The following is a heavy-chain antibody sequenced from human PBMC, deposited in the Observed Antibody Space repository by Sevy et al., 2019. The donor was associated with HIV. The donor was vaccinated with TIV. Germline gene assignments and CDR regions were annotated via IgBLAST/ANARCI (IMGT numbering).Heavy chain of an antibody. CDR3: AKSGITMIVDKGYYYMDV. CDR2: ISGSGGST. J-gene: IGHJ6*03. V-gene: IGHV3-23*01. CDR1: GFTFSSYA. Sequence: GGSLRLSCAASGFTFSSYAMSWVRQAPGKGLEWVSAISGSGGSTYYADSVKGRFTISRDNSKNTLYLQMNSLRAEDTAVYYCAKSGITMIVDKGYYYMDVWGKGTTVTVSS. D-gene: IGHD3-22*01.